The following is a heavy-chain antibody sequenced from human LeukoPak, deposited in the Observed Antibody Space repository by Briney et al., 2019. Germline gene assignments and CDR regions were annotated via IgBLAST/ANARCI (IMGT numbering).Heavy chain of an antibody. CDR3: ARGDSSSWYPSTYYYGMDV. CDR2: IKEDGSEI. J-gene: IGHJ6*02. CDR1: GFTFSNHW. V-gene: IGHV3-7*01. D-gene: IGHD6-13*01. Sequence: GGSLRLSCAASGFTFSNHWMTWVRQAPGKGLEWVANIKEDGSEIYYVDSVKGRFTISRDNSKNSLYLQMNSLRDEDTAVYYCARGDSSSWYPSTYYYGMDVWGQGTTVTVSS.